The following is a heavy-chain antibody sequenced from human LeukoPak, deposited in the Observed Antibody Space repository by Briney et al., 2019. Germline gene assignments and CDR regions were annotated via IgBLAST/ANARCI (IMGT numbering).Heavy chain of an antibody. D-gene: IGHD6-13*01. CDR1: GGSNSSYY. CDR3: ARTGISNWFDP. J-gene: IGHJ5*02. Sequence: SETLSLTCTVSGGSNSSYYWSWIRQPPGKGLEWIGYIYYSGSTNYNPSLKSRVTISVDTSKNQFSLKLSSVTAADTAVYYCARTGISNWFDPWGQGTLVTVSS. V-gene: IGHV4-59*01. CDR2: IYYSGST.